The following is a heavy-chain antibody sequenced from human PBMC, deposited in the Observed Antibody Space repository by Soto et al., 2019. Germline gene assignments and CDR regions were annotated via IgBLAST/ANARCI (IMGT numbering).Heavy chain of an antibody. CDR3: AKDLLSSSWYFPFDY. D-gene: IGHD6-13*01. Sequence: GVSMILSCAAAGFPISSYAMSWVRKAPGKGLEWVSAISGSGGSTYYADSVKGRFTISRDNSKNTLYLQMNSLRAEDTAVYYCAKDLLSSSWYFPFDYWGQGTLVTVSS. CDR2: ISGSGGST. V-gene: IGHV3-23*01. CDR1: GFPISSYA. J-gene: IGHJ4*02.